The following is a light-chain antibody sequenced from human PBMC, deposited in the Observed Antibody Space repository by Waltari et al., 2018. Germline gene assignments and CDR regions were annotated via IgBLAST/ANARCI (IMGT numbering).Light chain of an antibody. J-gene: IGKJ2*01. CDR1: QSVSSN. CDR2: GAS. CDR3: QQYNNWPRT. V-gene: IGKV3-15*01. Sequence: EIVMTQSPATLSVSPGERATLSCRASQSVSSNLAWYQQKPGQAPRLLIYGASTRATGIPARFSGSGSGTEFTHTISSLQSEDFAVYYCQQYNNWPRTFGQGTKLEI.